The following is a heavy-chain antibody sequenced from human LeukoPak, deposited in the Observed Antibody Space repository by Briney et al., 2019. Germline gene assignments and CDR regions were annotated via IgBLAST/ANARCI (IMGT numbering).Heavy chain of an antibody. V-gene: IGHV3-11*04. J-gene: IGHJ6*04. D-gene: IGHD3-10*02. CDR1: GFTFSDYN. CDR2: ISVSSNTI. Sequence: GGSLRLSCAASGFTFSDYNMRWIRQAPGKGLEWVSYISVSSNTIYYADSVKGRFTISRDNAKNSLYLQMNSLRAEDTAVYYCAELGITMIGGVWGKGTTVTISS. CDR3: AELGITMIGGV.